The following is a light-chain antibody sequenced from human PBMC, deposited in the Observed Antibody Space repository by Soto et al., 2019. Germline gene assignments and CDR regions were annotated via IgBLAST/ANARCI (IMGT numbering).Light chain of an antibody. Sequence: QSVLTQPPSASGTPGQRVTISCSGSSSNIGSNTVNWYQQLPGTAPKLLIYSNNQRPSGVPDRFSGSKSGTSASLAISGVQSEDEADYYCAASDDSLKEVFGTGTKLTVL. V-gene: IGLV1-44*01. CDR3: AASDDSLKEV. J-gene: IGLJ1*01. CDR2: SNN. CDR1: SSNIGSNT.